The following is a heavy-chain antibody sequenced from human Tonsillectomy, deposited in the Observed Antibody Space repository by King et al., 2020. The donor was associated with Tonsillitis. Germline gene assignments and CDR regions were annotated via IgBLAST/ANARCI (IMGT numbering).Heavy chain of an antibody. CDR3: SRGPRENCSGGTCYAPYYYYGMDV. Sequence: VQLQQWGAGLLKPSETLSRTCAVYGGSFSGYYWSWIRQPPGKGLEWIGEINHSGSTNYNPSLKSRVTISVDTSKNQFSRKLSSVTAADTAVYYCSRGPRENCSGGTCYAPYYYYGMDVWCQGTTVTVSS. CDR1: GGSFSGYY. CDR2: INHSGST. D-gene: IGHD2-15*01. J-gene: IGHJ6*02. V-gene: IGHV4-34*01.